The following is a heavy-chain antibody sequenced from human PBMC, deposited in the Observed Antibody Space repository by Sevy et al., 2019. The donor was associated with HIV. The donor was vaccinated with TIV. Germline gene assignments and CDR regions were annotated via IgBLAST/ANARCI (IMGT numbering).Heavy chain of an antibody. CDR3: ARASHMITFGGVIVVDGIDY. J-gene: IGHJ4*02. CDR1: GFTFSKIA. Sequence: GGSLRLSCAASGFTFSKIAIHWVRQAPGKGLEWVSVISNDGSNKDYADSVKGRFTISRDNSKNMLYLQLKSLRVEDTAVYYCARASHMITFGGVIVVDGIDYWGQGTLVTVSS. V-gene: IGHV3-30-3*01. CDR2: ISNDGSNK. D-gene: IGHD3-16*02.